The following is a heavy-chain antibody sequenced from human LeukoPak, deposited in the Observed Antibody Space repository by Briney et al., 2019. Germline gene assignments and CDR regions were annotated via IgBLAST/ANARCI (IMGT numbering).Heavy chain of an antibody. CDR3: AKDYDYGDYGVPGYFDY. J-gene: IGHJ4*02. D-gene: IGHD4-17*01. V-gene: IGHV3-23*01. Sequence: PGGSLRLSCAASGFTFSSYAMSWVRQAPGKGLEWVSAISGSGGSTYYADSVKGRFTISRDNSKNTLYLQMNSLRAEDTAVYYCAKDYDYGDYGVPGYFDYWGQGTLVTVSS. CDR2: ISGSGGST. CDR1: GFTFSSYA.